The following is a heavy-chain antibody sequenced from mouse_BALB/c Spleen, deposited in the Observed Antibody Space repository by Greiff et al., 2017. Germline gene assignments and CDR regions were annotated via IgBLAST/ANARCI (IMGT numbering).Heavy chain of an antibody. Sequence: EVQVVESGPSLVKPSQTLSLTCSVTGDSITSGYWNWIRKFPGNKLEYMGYISYSGSTYYNPSLKSRISITRDTSKNQYYLQLNSVTTEDTATYYCARFGGGNYVGAMDYWGQGTSVTVSS. V-gene: IGHV3-8*02. CDR1: GDSITSGY. D-gene: IGHD2-1*01. CDR3: ARFGGGNYVGAMDY. J-gene: IGHJ4*01. CDR2: ISYSGST.